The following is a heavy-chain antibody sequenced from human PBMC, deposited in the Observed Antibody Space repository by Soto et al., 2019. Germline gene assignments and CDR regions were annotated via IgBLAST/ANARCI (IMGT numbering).Heavy chain of an antibody. CDR2: ISSSSSYI. CDR1: GFPFSSYS. V-gene: IGHV3-21*01. CDR3: ARDLETLWFGELLSFFDY. D-gene: IGHD3-10*01. Sequence: GGSLRLSCAASGFPFSSYSMNWVRQAPGKGLEWVSSISSSSSYIYYADSVKGRFTISRDNAKNSLYLQMNSLRAEDTAVYYCARDLETLWFGELLSFFDYWGQGTLVTVSS. J-gene: IGHJ4*02.